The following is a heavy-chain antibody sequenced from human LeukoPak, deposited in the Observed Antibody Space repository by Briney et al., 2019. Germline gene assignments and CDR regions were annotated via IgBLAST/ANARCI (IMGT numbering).Heavy chain of an antibody. CDR1: GFTFSNCG. CDR3: ARDRDYDFFDY. D-gene: IGHD3-3*01. V-gene: IGHV3-33*01. CDR2: IWYDGSNK. J-gene: IGHJ4*02. Sequence: GGSLSLSCAASGFTFSNCGMHWVRQAPGKGLEWVAHIWYDGSNKYYADSVRGRFTISRDNSKNTLYLQMNSLRAEDTAVYYCARDRDYDFFDYWGQGTLVTVSS.